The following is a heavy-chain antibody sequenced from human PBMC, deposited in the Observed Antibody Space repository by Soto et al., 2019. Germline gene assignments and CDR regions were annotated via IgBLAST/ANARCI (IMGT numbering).Heavy chain of an antibody. CDR2: INPKSGDT. V-gene: IGHV1-2*02. J-gene: IGHJ4*02. CDR1: GYTFTHYF. Sequence: QVRLMQSGPEVRRPGASVTVSCKASGYTFTHYFIHWVRRAPGQGLEWMGYINPKSGDTHYSQTFRGRVSMTRGTSADTANMGLGRLQSYDTALYFCAGVPRHKNSGGDFWGQGTPITVSS. CDR3: AGVPRHKNSGGDF. D-gene: IGHD3-10*01.